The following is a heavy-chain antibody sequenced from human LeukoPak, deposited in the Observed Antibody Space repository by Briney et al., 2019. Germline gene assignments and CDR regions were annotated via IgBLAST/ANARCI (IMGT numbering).Heavy chain of an antibody. CDR2: INPNSGGT. V-gene: IGHV1-2*02. D-gene: IGHD3-10*01. CDR3: ARVLWFGELPSPFDY. CDR1: GYTFTGYY. Sequence: ASVKVSCKASGYTFTGYYMHWVRQAPGQGLEWMGWINPNSGGTNYAQKFQGRVTMTRDTSISTAYMELSRLRSDDTAVCYCARVLWFGELPSPFDYWGQGTLVTVSS. J-gene: IGHJ4*02.